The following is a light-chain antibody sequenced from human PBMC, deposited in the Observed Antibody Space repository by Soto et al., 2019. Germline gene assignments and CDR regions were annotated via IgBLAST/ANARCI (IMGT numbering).Light chain of an antibody. CDR3: CSYAGSSTNV. V-gene: IGLV2-23*01. CDR2: EGS. Sequence: QSALTQPASVSGSPGQSITISCTGTSSDVGSYKLVSWYQQHPGKDPKLMIYEGSKRPSGVSNRFSGSKSGNTASLTISGLQAEDEADYYCCSYAGSSTNVFGTGTKVTVL. J-gene: IGLJ1*01. CDR1: SSDVGSYKL.